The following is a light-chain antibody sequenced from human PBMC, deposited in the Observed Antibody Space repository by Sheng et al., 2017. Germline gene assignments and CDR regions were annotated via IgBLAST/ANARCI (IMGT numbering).Light chain of an antibody. CDR2: KAS. V-gene: IGKV1-5*03. CDR1: QSISSW. Sequence: DIQMTQSPSTLSASVGDRVTITCRASQSISSWLAWYQQKPGKAPKLLIYKASSLESGVPSRFSGSGSGTEFTLTISSLQSEDVATYFCQQYYTYPRTFGQGTKLEIK. J-gene: IGKJ2*01. CDR3: QQYYTYPRT.